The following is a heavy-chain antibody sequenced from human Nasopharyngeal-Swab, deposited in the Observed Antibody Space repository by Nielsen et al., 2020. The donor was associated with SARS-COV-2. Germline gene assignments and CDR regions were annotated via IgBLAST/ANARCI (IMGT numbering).Heavy chain of an antibody. Sequence: GESLKISCAASGFTFNSYNFNWVRQAPGKGLEWVSSISSSSSYIYYADSVKGRFTISRDNAKNSLYLQMNSLRAEDTAVYYCARDGLDYDFWSAYFMDVWGQGTTVTVFS. D-gene: IGHD3-3*01. CDR3: ARDGLDYDFWSAYFMDV. CDR1: GFTFNSYN. CDR2: ISSSSSYI. J-gene: IGHJ6*02. V-gene: IGHV3-21*01.